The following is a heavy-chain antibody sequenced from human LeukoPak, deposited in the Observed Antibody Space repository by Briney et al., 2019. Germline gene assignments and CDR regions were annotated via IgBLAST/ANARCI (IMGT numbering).Heavy chain of an antibody. CDR2: IYYSGST. V-gene: IGHV4-31*03. CDR1: GGSISSGGYY. Sequence: SETLSLTCTVSGGSISSGGYYWSWIRQHPGKGLEWIGYIYYSGSTYYNPSLKSRVTISVDTSKNQFSLKLSSVTAADTAVYSCARDLSRVVPAAIDAFDIWGQGTMVTVSS. D-gene: IGHD2-2*02. CDR3: ARDLSRVVPAAIDAFDI. J-gene: IGHJ3*02.